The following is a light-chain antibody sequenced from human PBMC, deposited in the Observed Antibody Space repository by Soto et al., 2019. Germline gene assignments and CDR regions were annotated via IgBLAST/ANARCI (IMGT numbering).Light chain of an antibody. CDR3: YSYAGGNQV. CDR2: EVS. CDR1: SRDVGGYNY. J-gene: IGLJ1*01. Sequence: QSALTQPPPASGSLGPSVTISCTGTSRDVGGYNYVSWYQQHPGKPPKLMIYEVSKRPSGGPDRFSGSKSGSTASLTVSGLQAEDEADYYCYSYAGGNQVFGTGVKVTVL. V-gene: IGLV2-8*01.